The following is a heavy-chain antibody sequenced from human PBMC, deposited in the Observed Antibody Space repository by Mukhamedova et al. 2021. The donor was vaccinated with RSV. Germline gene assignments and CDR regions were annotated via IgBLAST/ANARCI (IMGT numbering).Heavy chain of an antibody. CDR3: AREDSGSYCSYFDY. V-gene: IGHV3-30*01. D-gene: IGHD1-26*01. Sequence: RDNSKNTLYLQMNSLRAEDTAVYYCAREDSGSYCSYFDYWGQGTLVTVSS. J-gene: IGHJ4*02.